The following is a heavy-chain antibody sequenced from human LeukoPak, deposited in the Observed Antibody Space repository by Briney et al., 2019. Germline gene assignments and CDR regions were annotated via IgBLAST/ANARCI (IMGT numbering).Heavy chain of an antibody. D-gene: IGHD5-18*01. J-gene: IGHJ4*02. CDR3: APLTSDTALVRSGFED. Sequence: GGSLRLSCAASGFTFNSYGMNWVRQAPGKGLEWVSGISDSGGNTYYPDSVKGRFTISRDNSKNTLYLQVHSLRVEDTAVYYCAPLTSDTALVRSGFEDWGQGTLVTVSS. V-gene: IGHV3-23*01. CDR2: ISDSGGNT. CDR1: GFTFNSYG.